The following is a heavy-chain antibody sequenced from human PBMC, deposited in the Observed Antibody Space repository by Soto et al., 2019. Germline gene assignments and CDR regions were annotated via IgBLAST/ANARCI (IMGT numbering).Heavy chain of an antibody. CDR3: VKDRYVDY. V-gene: IGHV3-64D*06. Sequence: GSLRLSCSVFGFTFSSYAMHWVRQAPGKGLQYVSSISSSGFSTYYADSVKGRFTISRDNSKNTLYLQMSSLRVEDTAVYYCVKDRYVDYWGQGTLVTVSS. J-gene: IGHJ4*02. CDR1: GFTFSSYA. CDR2: ISSSGFST.